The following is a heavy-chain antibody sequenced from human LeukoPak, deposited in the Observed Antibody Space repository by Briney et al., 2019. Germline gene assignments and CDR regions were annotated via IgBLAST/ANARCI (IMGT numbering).Heavy chain of an antibody. D-gene: IGHD2-15*01. CDR3: AREEDERANWFDP. J-gene: IGHJ5*02. CDR2: IYYSGST. CDR1: GGSISSYY. Sequence: SETLSLTCTVSGGSISSYYWSWIRQPPGKGLEWIGYIYYSGSTNYNPSLKSRVTISVDTSKNQFSLKLSSVTAADTAVYYCAREEDERANWFDPWGQGTLVTVSS. V-gene: IGHV4-59*12.